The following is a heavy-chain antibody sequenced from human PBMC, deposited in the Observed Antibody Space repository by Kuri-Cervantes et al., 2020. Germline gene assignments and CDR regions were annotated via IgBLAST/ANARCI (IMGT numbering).Heavy chain of an antibody. D-gene: IGHD3-10*01. V-gene: IGHV4-34*01. CDR2: INHHGST. CDR1: GGSFSDYY. J-gene: IGHJ4*02. CDR3: ARTRKGRSGSYDY. Sequence: SETLSLTCAVFGGSFSDYYWTWLRQPPGKGLERIGEINHHGSTNYNPSLKSRVTMSADTSKNQFSLKLISVTAADTAVYYCARTRKGRSGSYDYWGQGTLVTVSS.